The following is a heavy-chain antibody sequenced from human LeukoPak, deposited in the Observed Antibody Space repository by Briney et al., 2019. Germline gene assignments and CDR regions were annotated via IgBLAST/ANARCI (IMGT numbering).Heavy chain of an antibody. CDR1: GGSISSSSYY. CDR3: ARQTGSGLFILP. Sequence: SETLSLTCTVSGGSISSSSYYWGWIRQPPGQGLEWIGSIYYSGNTYYNASLKSQVSISIDTSKNRFSLKLTSVTAADTAVYYCARQTGSGLFILPGGQGTLVTVSS. CDR2: IYYSGNT. D-gene: IGHD3/OR15-3a*01. V-gene: IGHV4-39*01. J-gene: IGHJ4*02.